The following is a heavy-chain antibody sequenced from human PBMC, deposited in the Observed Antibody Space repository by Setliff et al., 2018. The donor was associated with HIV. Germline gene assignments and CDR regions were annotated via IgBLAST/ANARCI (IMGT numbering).Heavy chain of an antibody. Sequence: LRLSCAASGFSISDFWMSWVRQAPGKGLEWVGFIRSKAYGGTTEYAASVKDRFTVSRDDSKSIAYLQINSLKTEDTAVYYCTRDKGYAFDIWGQGTMVTVSS. CDR2: IRSKAYGGTT. J-gene: IGHJ3*02. CDR3: TRDKGYAFDI. V-gene: IGHV3-49*04. CDR1: GFSISDFW. D-gene: IGHD5-18*01.